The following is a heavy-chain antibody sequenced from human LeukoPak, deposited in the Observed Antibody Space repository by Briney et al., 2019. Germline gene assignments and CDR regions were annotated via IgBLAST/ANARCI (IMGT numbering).Heavy chain of an antibody. Sequence: GGSLRLSCAAFGLTFSSHWMHWVRQAPGKGLEWVANIKQDGSKKYYVDSVKGRFTISRDNAKNSLYLQMNSLRAEDTAVYYCARALQELLWFGELPYYYYGMDVWGQGTTVTVSS. CDR1: GLTFSSHW. CDR3: ARALQELLWFGELPYYYYGMDV. V-gene: IGHV3-7*01. CDR2: IKQDGSKK. D-gene: IGHD3-10*01. J-gene: IGHJ6*02.